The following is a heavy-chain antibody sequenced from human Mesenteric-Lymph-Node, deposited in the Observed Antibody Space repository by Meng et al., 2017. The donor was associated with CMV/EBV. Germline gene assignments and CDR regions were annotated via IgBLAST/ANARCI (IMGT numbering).Heavy chain of an antibody. CDR2: IIHSGST. CDR3: ARGSSYDILTGYFDY. J-gene: IGHJ4*02. D-gene: IGHD3-9*01. V-gene: IGHV4-34*01. Sequence: QGQLHQWGAGLLKPSETLSVTCAVYGGSFSGYYWNWIRQTPEKGLEWIGEIIHSGSTTYNPSFTSRIIISVDTSTNQISLNMSSVTAADTAVYYCARGSSYDILTGYFDYWGQGALVTVSS. CDR1: GGSFSGYY.